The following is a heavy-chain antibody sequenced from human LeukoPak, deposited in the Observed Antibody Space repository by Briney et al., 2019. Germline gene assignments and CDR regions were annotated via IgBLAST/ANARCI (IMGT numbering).Heavy chain of an antibody. CDR2: ISSSSSSI. J-gene: IGHJ5*02. CDR3: AREWRGHCSGGSCYWFDP. CDR1: GFTFSNYS. V-gene: IGHV3-48*04. D-gene: IGHD2-15*01. Sequence: GGSLRLSCAASGFTFSNYSMNWVRQAPGKGLEWVSYISSSSSSICYADSVKGRLTISRDNAKNSLYLQMNSLRAEDTAVYYCAREWRGHCSGGSCYWFDPWGQGTLVTVSS.